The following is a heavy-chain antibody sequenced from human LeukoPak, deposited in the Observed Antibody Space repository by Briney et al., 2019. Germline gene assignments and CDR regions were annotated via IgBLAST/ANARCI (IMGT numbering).Heavy chain of an antibody. CDR3: ATRTAMGPFDY. Sequence: PSETLSLTCSVSGGSIGSGRYFWSWIRQHPGKGPEWIGYIYHSGNTYYSPSLKSRVTISVDTSKNQFSLKLSSVTAADTAVYYCATRTAMGPFDYWGQGTLVTVSS. D-gene: IGHD5-18*01. V-gene: IGHV4-30-2*02. J-gene: IGHJ4*02. CDR1: GGSIGSGRYF. CDR2: IYHSGNT.